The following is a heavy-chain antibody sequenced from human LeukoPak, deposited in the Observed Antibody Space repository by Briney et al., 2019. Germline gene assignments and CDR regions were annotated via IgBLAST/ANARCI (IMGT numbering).Heavy chain of an antibody. CDR1: GGSISSXSXX. J-gene: IGHJ4*02. CDR2: IYHSGXX. Sequence: SXXLSLTCTVSGGSISSXSXXWGWIRQPPXXXXXXXXXIYHSGXXYCNPSLXXXXTTSVDTSKNQFSLXLSSVTAADTAVYYCARFTPSSDYQFAFDYWGQGTLVTVSS. V-gene: IGHV4-39*01. CDR3: ARFTPSSDYQFAFDY. D-gene: IGHD4-11*01.